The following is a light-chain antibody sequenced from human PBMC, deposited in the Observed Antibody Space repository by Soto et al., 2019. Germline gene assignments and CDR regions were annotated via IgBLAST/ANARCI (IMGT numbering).Light chain of an antibody. J-gene: IGLJ2*01. CDR1: SSNIGSDS. CDR2: NNN. CDR3: AAWDASLNGVV. V-gene: IGLV1-44*01. Sequence: QSVLTQAPSASGTPGQRVTISCSGSSSNIGSDSVNWYQQLPGTAPKLLIYNNNQRPSGVPDRFSGSKSGTSASLAISGLQSEDEADYYCAAWDASLNGVVFGGGTQLTVL.